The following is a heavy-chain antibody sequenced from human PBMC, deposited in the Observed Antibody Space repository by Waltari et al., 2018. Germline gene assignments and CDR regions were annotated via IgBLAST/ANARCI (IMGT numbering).Heavy chain of an antibody. V-gene: IGHV3-74*01. CDR1: GITIRRYR. CDR2: INSDGSST. J-gene: IGHJ3*02. CDR3: ARKANDAFDI. Sequence: EVQLVESGGGLVQPGGSLRLSCAAAGITIRRYRLNRVRQAPGKGLVWVSRINSDGSSTSYADCVKGRFTISRDNAKNSLYLQMNSLRAEDTAVYYCARKANDAFDIWGQGTMVTVSS.